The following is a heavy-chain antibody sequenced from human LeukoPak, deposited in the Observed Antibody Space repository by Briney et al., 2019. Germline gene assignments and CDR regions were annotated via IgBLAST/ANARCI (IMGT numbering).Heavy chain of an antibody. J-gene: IGHJ4*02. CDR1: GYTFTDYY. Sequence: GASVKVSCKASGYTFTDYYIHWARQAPGQGLEWMGWINPYSGGTDFAQKFQGRVTMTRDTSLNMAYMELHRLRSDDTAVYYCARDYGDRSVRGESIYWGQGTLVTVSS. D-gene: IGHD4/OR15-4a*01. V-gene: IGHV1-2*02. CDR3: ARDYGDRSVRGESIY. CDR2: INPYSGGT.